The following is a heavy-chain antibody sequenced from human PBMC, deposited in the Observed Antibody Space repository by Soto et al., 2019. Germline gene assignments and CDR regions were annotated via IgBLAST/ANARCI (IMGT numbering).Heavy chain of an antibody. D-gene: IGHD2-2*02. CDR3: ARDYQLLYRLYYYGMDV. V-gene: IGHV4-34*01. CDR1: GGCFSGDY. CDR2: INHSGST. J-gene: IGHJ6*02. Sequence: PSDTLSLTCAVYGGCFSGDYWSWIRQPPGKGLEWIGEINHSGSTNYNPTLKSRVTISVDTSKNQFSLKLSSVTAADTAVYYCARDYQLLYRLYYYGMDVWGQGTTVT.